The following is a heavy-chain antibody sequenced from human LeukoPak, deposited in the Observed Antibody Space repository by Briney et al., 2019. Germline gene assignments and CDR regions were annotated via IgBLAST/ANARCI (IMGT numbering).Heavy chain of an antibody. CDR1: GFTFSGNY. CDR2: IYSDSGGST. D-gene: IGHD4-17*01. V-gene: IGHV3-66*01. CDR3: ARGFTHDYGDYFDY. Sequence: GGSLRLSCAASGFTFSGNYMSWVRQAPGKGLEWVSVIYSDSGGSTYYADSVKGRFTMSRDNSKNTLYLHMNSLRAEDTAVYYCARGFTHDYGDYFDYWGQGTLVTVSS. J-gene: IGHJ4*02.